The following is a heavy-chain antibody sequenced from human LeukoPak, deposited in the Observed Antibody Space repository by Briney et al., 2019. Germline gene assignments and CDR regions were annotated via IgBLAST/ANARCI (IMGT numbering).Heavy chain of an antibody. CDR1: GYTFTSCY. Sequence: ASVTVSCKASGYTFTSCYMHWVRQAPGQGLEWMGIINPSGGSTSYAQKFQGRVTMTRDTSTSTVYMELSSLGSEDTAVYYCERVEEGVTAAGIGYWGQGTLVTVSS. J-gene: IGHJ4*02. V-gene: IGHV1-46*01. CDR2: INPSGGST. D-gene: IGHD6-13*01. CDR3: ERVEEGVTAAGIGY.